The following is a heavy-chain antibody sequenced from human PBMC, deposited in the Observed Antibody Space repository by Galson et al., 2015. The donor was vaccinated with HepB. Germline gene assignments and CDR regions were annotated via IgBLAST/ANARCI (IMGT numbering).Heavy chain of an antibody. J-gene: IGHJ3*01. CDR3: ARGGLYNSGWETYAFDV. D-gene: IGHD6-25*01. CDR2: TYYRSKWYN. V-gene: IGHV6-1*01. CDR1: GDSVSSNSAT. Sequence: CAISGDSVSSNSATSNWIRQSPSRGLEWLGRTYYRSKWYNDYAVSVKSRITINPDTSKNQFSLQLNSVSPEDTAVYYCARGGLYNSGWETYAFDVWGQGTTVTVSS.